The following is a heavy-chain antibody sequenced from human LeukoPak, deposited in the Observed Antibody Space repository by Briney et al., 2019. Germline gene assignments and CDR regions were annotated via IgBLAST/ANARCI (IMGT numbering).Heavy chain of an antibody. CDR3: ARAEGDPYYDFWSDPAYYFDY. Sequence: GASVKVSCKASGYTFTSYYMHWVRQAPGQGLEWMGIINPSGGSTSYAQKFQGRVTMTTDTSTSTAYMELRSLRSDDTAVYYCARAEGDPYYDFWSDPAYYFDYWGQGTLVTVSS. D-gene: IGHD3-3*01. J-gene: IGHJ4*02. CDR1: GYTFTSYY. V-gene: IGHV1-46*01. CDR2: INPSGGST.